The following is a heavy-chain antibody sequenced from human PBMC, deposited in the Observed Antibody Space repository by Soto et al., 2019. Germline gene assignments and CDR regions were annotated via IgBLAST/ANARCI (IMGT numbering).Heavy chain of an antibody. Sequence: PGGSVRLSCAASGFTFSSYAMHWVRQAPGKGLEWVAVISYDGSNKYYADSVKGRFTISRDNSKNTLYLQMNSLRAEDTAVYYCARDEVGYDFWSGYQTPYYYYGMDVWGQGTTVTVSS. J-gene: IGHJ6*02. V-gene: IGHV3-30-3*01. CDR1: GFTFSSYA. CDR2: ISYDGSNK. CDR3: ARDEVGYDFWSGYQTPYYYYGMDV. D-gene: IGHD3-3*01.